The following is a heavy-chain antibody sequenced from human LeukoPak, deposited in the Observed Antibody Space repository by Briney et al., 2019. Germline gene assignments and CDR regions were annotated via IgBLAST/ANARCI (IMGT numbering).Heavy chain of an antibody. V-gene: IGHV3-21*01. CDR3: ARDKGSSWSGGFDY. J-gene: IGHJ4*02. D-gene: IGHD6-13*01. Sequence: GGSLRLSCAASGFTFSSYSMNWVRQAPGKGLEWVSSISSSSSYIYYADSVKGRFTISRDNAKNPLYLQMNSLRAEDTAVYYCARDKGSSWSGGFDYWGQGTLVTVSS. CDR1: GFTFSSYS. CDR2: ISSSSSYI.